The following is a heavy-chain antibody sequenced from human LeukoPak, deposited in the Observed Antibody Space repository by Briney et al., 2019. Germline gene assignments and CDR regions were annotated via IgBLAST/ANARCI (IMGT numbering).Heavy chain of an antibody. V-gene: IGHV4-59*01. D-gene: IGHD3-22*01. CDR1: GGSTSSYY. J-gene: IGHJ4*02. Sequence: SETLSLTCTVSGGSTSSYYWSWIRQPPGKGLEWIGYIYYSGSTNYNPSLKSRVTISVDTSKNQFSLKLSSVTAADTAVYYCARGYYYDSSGYYPFDYWGQGTLVTVSS. CDR2: IYYSGST. CDR3: ARGYYYDSSGYYPFDY.